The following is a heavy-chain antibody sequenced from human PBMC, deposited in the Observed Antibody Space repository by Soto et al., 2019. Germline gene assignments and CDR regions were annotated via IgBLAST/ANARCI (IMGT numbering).Heavy chain of an antibody. CDR2: INHSGST. CDR3: ARGPYYYGSGSYQDY. V-gene: IGHV4-34*01. J-gene: IGHJ4*02. CDR1: GGSFSCYY. Sequence: SETLSLTCAVYGGSFSCYYGIWIRQPPGKGLEWIGEINHSGSTNYNPSLKSRVTISVDTSKNQFSLKLSSVTAADTAVYYCARGPYYYGSGSYQDYWGQGTLVTVSS. D-gene: IGHD3-10*01.